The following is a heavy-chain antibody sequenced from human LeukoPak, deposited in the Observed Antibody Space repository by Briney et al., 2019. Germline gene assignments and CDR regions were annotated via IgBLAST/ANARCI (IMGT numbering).Heavy chain of an antibody. Sequence: GGSLRLSCAASGFTFSSYWMSWVRQAPGKGLEWVANIKQDGSEKYYVDSVKGRFTISRENAKNSLYLQMNSLRAGDTAVYYCARVLTARSGGYDAFDIWGQGTMVTVSS. D-gene: IGHD6-25*01. CDR3: ARVLTARSGGYDAFDI. J-gene: IGHJ3*02. CDR2: IKQDGSEK. CDR1: GFTFSSYW. V-gene: IGHV3-7*01.